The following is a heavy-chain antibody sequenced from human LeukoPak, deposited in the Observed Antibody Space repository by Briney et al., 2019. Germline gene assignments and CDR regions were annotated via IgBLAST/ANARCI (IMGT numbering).Heavy chain of an antibody. CDR1: GFTFSSYA. Sequence: GGSLRLSCAASGFTFSSYAMSGVRQAPGKGLEGVSAIRGSGGSTYYAGAGKGRFTMSRYNSKDTLYLEMNRLRAEDTAVYYCAKDLAGAKVNWFDPWGQGTLVTVSS. V-gene: IGHV3-23*01. J-gene: IGHJ5*02. CDR3: AKDLAGAKVNWFDP. CDR2: IRGSGGST. D-gene: IGHD4/OR15-4a*01.